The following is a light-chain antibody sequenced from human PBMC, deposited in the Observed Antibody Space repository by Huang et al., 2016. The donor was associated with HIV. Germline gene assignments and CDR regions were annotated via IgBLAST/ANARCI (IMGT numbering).Light chain of an antibody. CDR3: QQLHDYPVT. V-gene: IGKV1-9*01. Sequence: IQLTQSPSSLSASVGDRVIITCWASQDISNSLAWYQQKPGKAPKSLIFGASTLQSGVSSRFSGSASGTYFTLTINGLQPEDFATYYCQQLHDYPVTFGQGTRLDIE. CDR1: QDISNS. CDR2: GAS. J-gene: IGKJ5*01.